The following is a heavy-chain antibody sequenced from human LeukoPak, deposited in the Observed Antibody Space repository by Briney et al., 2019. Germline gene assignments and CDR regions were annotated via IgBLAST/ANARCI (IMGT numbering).Heavy chain of an antibody. J-gene: IGHJ1*01. CDR3: ARLRVGGLVRGPHRGPPQYFQH. Sequence: GESLKISCKGSGYSFTSYWIGWVRQMPGKGLEWMGIIYPGDSDTRYSPSFQGQVTISADKSISTAYLQWSSLKASDTAMYYCARLRVGGLVRGPHRGPPQYFQHWGQGTLVTVSS. CDR1: GYSFTSYW. D-gene: IGHD6-19*01. V-gene: IGHV5-51*01. CDR2: IYPGDSDT.